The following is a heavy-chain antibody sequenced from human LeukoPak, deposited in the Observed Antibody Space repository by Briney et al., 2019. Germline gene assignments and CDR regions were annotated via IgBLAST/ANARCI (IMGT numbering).Heavy chain of an antibody. Sequence: PGGSLRLSCAASGFTFSSYSMNWVRQAPGKGLEWVSSISSSSSYIYYADSVKGRFTISRDNANNSLYLQMSSLRAEDTAVYYCAREDGSGWSGSYYMDVWGKGTTVTVSS. D-gene: IGHD6-19*01. V-gene: IGHV3-21*01. J-gene: IGHJ6*03. CDR3: AREDGSGWSGSYYMDV. CDR1: GFTFSSYS. CDR2: ISSSSSYI.